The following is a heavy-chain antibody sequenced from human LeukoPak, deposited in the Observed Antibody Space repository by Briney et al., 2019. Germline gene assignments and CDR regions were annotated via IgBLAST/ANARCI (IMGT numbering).Heavy chain of an antibody. J-gene: IGHJ5*02. D-gene: IGHD3-10*01. Sequence: WASVTVSCKASGNTFTGYYMHWVRQAPGQGLEGMGWINPNSGGTNFAQQFQGRVTMTRDTSISTAYMELSRLRSDDTAVYYCARDGWAGSGSYRSYNWFDPGGQGTLVTVSS. CDR2: INPNSGGT. CDR3: ARDGWAGSGSYRSYNWFDP. V-gene: IGHV1-2*02. CDR1: GNTFTGYY.